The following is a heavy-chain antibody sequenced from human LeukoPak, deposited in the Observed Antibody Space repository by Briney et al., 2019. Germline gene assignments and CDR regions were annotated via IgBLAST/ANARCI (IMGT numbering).Heavy chain of an antibody. Sequence: GGSPRLSCAASGFTFDDYGMSWVRQAPGKGLEWVSGINWNGGSTGYADSVKGRFTISRDNAKNSLYLQMNSLRAEDTALYYCARPIVGATSDAFDIWGQGTMVTVSS. D-gene: IGHD1-26*01. CDR2: INWNGGST. J-gene: IGHJ3*02. CDR3: ARPIVGATSDAFDI. V-gene: IGHV3-20*04. CDR1: GFTFDDYG.